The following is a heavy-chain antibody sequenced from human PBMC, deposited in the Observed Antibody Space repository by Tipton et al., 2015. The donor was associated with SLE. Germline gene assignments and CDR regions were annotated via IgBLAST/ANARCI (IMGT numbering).Heavy chain of an antibody. CDR1: GYSISSGYY. V-gene: IGHV4-38-2*01. CDR3: ARLTWSNGPFEY. D-gene: IGHD1-26*01. Sequence: GLVKPSETLSLTCGVSGYSISSGYYWGWVRQPPGKGLEWIGSLYHTGSTYYNPSLKSRVTISVDTSKNQFSLKLISATAADTALYYCARLTWSNGPFEYWGQGTLVTVSS. J-gene: IGHJ4*02. CDR2: LYHTGST.